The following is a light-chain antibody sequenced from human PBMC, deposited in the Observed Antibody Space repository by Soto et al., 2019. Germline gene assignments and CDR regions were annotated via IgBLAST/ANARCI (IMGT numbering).Light chain of an antibody. CDR3: QQLKRGHPLT. J-gene: IGKJ4*02. CDR2: AES. Sequence: SVGDIDLIPCCDSQDISSYVAWYQQKPGKAPKVLIYAESTVHSGVPSRFSGSGSGTEFTLTIDSLQPDDYATYYCQQLKRGHPLTFGGGTKVDIK. V-gene: IGKV1-9*01. CDR1: QDISSY.